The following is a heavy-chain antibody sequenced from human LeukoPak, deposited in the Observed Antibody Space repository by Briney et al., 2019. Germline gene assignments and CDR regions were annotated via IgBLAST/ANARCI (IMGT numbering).Heavy chain of an antibody. Sequence: PGGSLRLSCAASGFTVSTNYMTWVRQAPGKGLEWVSGISGSGDSTYYADSVKGRFTISRDNSKNTLYLQMNSLRAEDTAVYYCARESENTAMGWFDPWGQGTLVTVSS. CDR1: GFTVSTNY. J-gene: IGHJ5*02. CDR3: ARESENTAMGWFDP. V-gene: IGHV3-66*01. D-gene: IGHD5-18*01. CDR2: ISGSGDST.